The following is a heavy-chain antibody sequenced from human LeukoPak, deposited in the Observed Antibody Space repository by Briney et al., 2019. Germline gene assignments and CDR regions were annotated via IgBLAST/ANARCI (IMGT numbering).Heavy chain of an antibody. CDR2: IYYSGST. J-gene: IGHJ4*02. Sequence: PSETLSLTCTVSGGSISSYYWSLIRQPPGKGLEWIGYIYYSGSTNYNPSLKSRVTISVDTSKNQFSLKLSSVTAADTAVYYCARADVLRYFDWLDSGYYFDYWGQGTLVTVSS. CDR1: GGSISSYY. CDR3: ARADVLRYFDWLDSGYYFDY. V-gene: IGHV4-59*01. D-gene: IGHD3-9*01.